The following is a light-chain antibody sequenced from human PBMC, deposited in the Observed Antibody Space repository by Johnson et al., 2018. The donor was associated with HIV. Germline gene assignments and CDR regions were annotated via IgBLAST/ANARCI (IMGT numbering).Light chain of an antibody. J-gene: IGLJ1*01. Sequence: QSVLTQPPSVSAAPGQKVTISCSGSSSNIGNNYVSWYQQLPGTAPKLLIYKNNKRPSGIPDRFSGSKSGTSATLGITGLQTGDEADYYCGTWDGSRSAVPYVFGTVTKVTVL. CDR3: GTWDGSRSAVPYV. CDR1: SSNIGNNY. CDR2: KNN. V-gene: IGLV1-51*02.